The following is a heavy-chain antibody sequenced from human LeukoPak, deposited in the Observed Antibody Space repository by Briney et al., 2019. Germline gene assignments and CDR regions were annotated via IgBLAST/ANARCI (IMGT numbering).Heavy chain of an antibody. CDR3: AKTTVTSEEYFYYYMDV. D-gene: IGHD4-17*01. V-gene: IGHV1-18*01. Sequence: GSSVKVSCKTSGYTFTSYGLSWVRQAPGQGLEWMRCIITYNGNTYYSQKLQGRVTMTTDTSTSTAYMELRSLRSDDTAVYYCAKTTVTSEEYFYYYMDVWGKGTTVTVSS. CDR2: IITYNGNT. J-gene: IGHJ6*03. CDR1: GYTFTSYG.